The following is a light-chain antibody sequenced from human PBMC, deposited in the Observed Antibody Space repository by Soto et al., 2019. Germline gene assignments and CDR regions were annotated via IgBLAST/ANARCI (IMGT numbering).Light chain of an antibody. CDR1: QSVSIY. Sequence: EIVMTQSPATLSVSPGERATLSCRASQSVSIYLAWYQQKPGQGSRVLIYGASTRATGIPARFSGSGSGTEFILTISSLQSEDFAVYYCQQYSKWPLTFGGGTKVDIK. V-gene: IGKV3-15*01. CDR3: QQYSKWPLT. J-gene: IGKJ4*01. CDR2: GAS.